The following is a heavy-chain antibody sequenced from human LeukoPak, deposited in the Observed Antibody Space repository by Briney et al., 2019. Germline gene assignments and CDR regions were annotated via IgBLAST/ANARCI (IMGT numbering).Heavy chain of an antibody. V-gene: IGHV4-59*08. CDR2: IYYSGST. CDR1: GGSISSYY. J-gene: IGHJ4*02. D-gene: IGHD3-10*01. CDR3: ARQKGGSGLGY. Sequence: SETLSLTCTVSGGSISSYYWSWIRQPPGKGLEWIGYIYYSGSTNYNPSLKSRVTIPVDTSKNQFSLKLSSVTAADTAVYYCARQKGGSGLGYWGQGTLDTGYS.